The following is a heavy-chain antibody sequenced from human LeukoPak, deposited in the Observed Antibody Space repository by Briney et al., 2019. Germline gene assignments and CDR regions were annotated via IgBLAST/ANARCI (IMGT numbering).Heavy chain of an antibody. Sequence: TGGSLRLSCAASGFTFSTYAMHWVRQAPGKGLEWVAIISYDGSNKYYADSVKGRFTISRDNSKNTLYLQMNSLRAEDTAVYYCARDSQPGNYGDYWGQGTLVTVSS. D-gene: IGHD1-7*01. CDR2: ISYDGSNK. CDR1: GFTFSTYA. V-gene: IGHV3-30-3*01. J-gene: IGHJ4*02. CDR3: ARDSQPGNYGDY.